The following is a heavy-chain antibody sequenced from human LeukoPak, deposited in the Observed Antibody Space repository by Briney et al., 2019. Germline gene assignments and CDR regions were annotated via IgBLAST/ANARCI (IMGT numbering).Heavy chain of an antibody. CDR2: ISVSGNT. J-gene: IGHJ4*02. V-gene: IGHV3-23*01. D-gene: IGHD2-21*01. Sequence: SGGSLRLSCAASGFTLSSYAMSWVRQAPGKGLEWVSAISVSGNTYHADFVKGRFTISRDSSKNTLYLQMNRLRAEDAAVYYCAKAPVTTCSGAYCYPFDYWGQGTLVTVSS. CDR1: GFTLSSYA. CDR3: AKAPVTTCSGAYCYPFDY.